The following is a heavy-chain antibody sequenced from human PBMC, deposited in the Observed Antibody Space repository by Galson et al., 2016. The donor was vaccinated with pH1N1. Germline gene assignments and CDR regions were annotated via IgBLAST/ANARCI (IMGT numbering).Heavy chain of an antibody. D-gene: IGHD1-26*01. J-gene: IGHJ4*02. V-gene: IGHV3-7*01. CDR3: ATEDYYTSLY. CDR1: GFIFSDYW. Sequence: SLRLSCAASGFIFSDYWMSWVRHPPGTGLELVANINQDGSRKYYVDSMKGRCTISRDNAENSLSLQMNSLRVEDTALYYCATEDYYTSLYWGQGILVTVSS. CDR2: INQDGSRK.